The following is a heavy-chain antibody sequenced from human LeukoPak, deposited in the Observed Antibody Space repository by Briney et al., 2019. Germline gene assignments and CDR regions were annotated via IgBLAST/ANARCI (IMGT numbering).Heavy chain of an antibody. J-gene: IGHJ4*02. CDR3: ARGEVVRGVTYFDY. CDR1: GYTFTTYA. V-gene: IGHV1-3*01. D-gene: IGHD3-10*01. Sequence: ASVKVSCKASGYTFTTYAMHWVRQAPGQRLEWMGWINAGNGNTKYSQKFQGRVTITRDTSASTAYMELSSLRSEDTAVYYSARGEVVRGVTYFDYWGQGTLVTVSS. CDR2: INAGNGNT.